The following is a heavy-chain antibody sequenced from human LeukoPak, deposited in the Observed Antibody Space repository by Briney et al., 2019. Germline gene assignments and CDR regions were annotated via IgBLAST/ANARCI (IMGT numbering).Heavy chain of an antibody. CDR1: GGSFSGYY. V-gene: IGHV4-34*01. CDR3: AIRADSSSYYCSSTSCYQGYFDY. Sequence: KASETLSLTCAVYGGSFSGYYWSWIRQPPGKGLEWIGEINHSGSTNYNPSLKSRVTTSVDTSKNQYSLKLSSVTAADTAVYYCAIRADSSSYYCSSTSCYQGYFDYWGQGTLVTVSS. CDR2: INHSGST. J-gene: IGHJ4*02. D-gene: IGHD2-2*01.